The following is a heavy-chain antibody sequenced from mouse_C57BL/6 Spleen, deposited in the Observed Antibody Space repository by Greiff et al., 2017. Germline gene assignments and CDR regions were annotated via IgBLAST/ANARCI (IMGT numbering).Heavy chain of an antibody. Sequence: EVQLQQSGPELVKPGASVKIPCKASGYTFTDYNMDWVKQSHGKSLEWIGDINPNNGGTIYNQKFKGKATLTVDKSSSTAYMELRSLTSEDTAVYYCARWEGSMMVAAPMDYWGQGTSVTVSS. D-gene: IGHD2-3*01. CDR3: ARWEGSMMVAAPMDY. J-gene: IGHJ4*01. CDR1: GYTFTDYN. V-gene: IGHV1-18*01. CDR2: INPNNGGT.